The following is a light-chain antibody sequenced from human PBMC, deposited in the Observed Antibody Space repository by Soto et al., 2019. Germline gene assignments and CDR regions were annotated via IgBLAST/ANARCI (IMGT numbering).Light chain of an antibody. CDR3: QHYGSSLWT. Sequence: EIVLTQPPGTLSLSPGERATLSCRASQSVSSSYLAWYQQKPGQAPRLLIYGASSRATGIPDRFSGSGSGTDFTLTISRLEPEDFAVYYCQHYGSSLWTFGQGTKVEIK. V-gene: IGKV3-20*01. CDR1: QSVSSSY. CDR2: GAS. J-gene: IGKJ1*01.